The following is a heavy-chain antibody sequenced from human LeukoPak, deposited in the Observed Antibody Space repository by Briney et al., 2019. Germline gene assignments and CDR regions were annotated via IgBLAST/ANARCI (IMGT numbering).Heavy chain of an antibody. Sequence: AASVKVSCKASGYTFTSYGISWVRQAPGQGLEWMGWISAYNGNTNYAQKLQGRVTMTTDTSTSTAYMELRSLRSDDTAVYYCARLYCSSTSCYYYYGMDVWGQGITVTVSS. V-gene: IGHV1-18*01. CDR1: GYTFTSYG. CDR3: ARLYCSSTSCYYYYGMDV. D-gene: IGHD2-2*01. CDR2: ISAYNGNT. J-gene: IGHJ6*02.